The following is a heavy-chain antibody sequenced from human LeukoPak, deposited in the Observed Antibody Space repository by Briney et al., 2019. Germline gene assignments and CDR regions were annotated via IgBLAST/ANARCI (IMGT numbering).Heavy chain of an antibody. Sequence: ASVKVSCKVSGYTLTELSMHWVRQAPGKGLEWMGGFDPEDGETIYAQKFQGRVTMTEDTSTDTAYMELSRLRSDDTAVYYCARDYTTPYSSFLLPYMDVWGKGTTVTVSS. D-gene: IGHD6-6*01. CDR2: FDPEDGET. CDR1: GYTLTELS. CDR3: ARDYTTPYSSFLLPYMDV. J-gene: IGHJ6*03. V-gene: IGHV1-24*01.